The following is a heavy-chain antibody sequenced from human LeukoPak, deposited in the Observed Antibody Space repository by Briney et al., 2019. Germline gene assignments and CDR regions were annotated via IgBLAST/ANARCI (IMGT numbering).Heavy chain of an antibody. J-gene: IGHJ5*02. D-gene: IGHD3-22*01. V-gene: IGHV1-69*06. CDR3: ARKVPNDSSGYYYRGQFDP. CDR1: GGTFSSYA. Sequence: SVKVSCKASGGTFSSYAISWARQAPGQGLEWMGGIIPIFGTANYAQKFQGRVTITADKSTSTAYMELSSLRSEDTAVYYCARKVPNDSSGYYYRGQFDPWGQGTLVTVSS. CDR2: IIPIFGTA.